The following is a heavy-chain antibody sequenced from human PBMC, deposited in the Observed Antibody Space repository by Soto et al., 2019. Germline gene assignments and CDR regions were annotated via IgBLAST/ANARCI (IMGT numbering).Heavy chain of an antibody. Sequence: DVQLLESGGDLVQPGGSLRLSCAASGFTFSSYAMIWVRQAPGKGLEWVSSMGGAGRSSYDADSVKGRFTISRDNSKNTLYLQMNNLRAEDTALYYCAKGPIFGVENIYDYWGQGTLVTVSS. V-gene: IGHV3-23*01. CDR1: GFTFSSYA. D-gene: IGHD3-3*01. J-gene: IGHJ4*02. CDR3: AKGPIFGVENIYDY. CDR2: MGGAGRSS.